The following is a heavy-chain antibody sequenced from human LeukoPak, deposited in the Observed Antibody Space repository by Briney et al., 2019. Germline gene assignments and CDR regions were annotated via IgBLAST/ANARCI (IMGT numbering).Heavy chain of an antibody. J-gene: IGHJ4*02. CDR1: GFTFSSYE. V-gene: IGHV3-48*03. CDR2: ISSSGSTI. CDR3: ARDPYGSSWYGTDY. Sequence: GALRLSCAASGFTFSSYEMNWVRQAPGKGLEWVSYISSSGSTIYYADSVKGRFTISRDNAKNSLYLQMNSLRAEDTAVYYCARDPYGSSWYGTDYWGQGTLVTVSS. D-gene: IGHD6-13*01.